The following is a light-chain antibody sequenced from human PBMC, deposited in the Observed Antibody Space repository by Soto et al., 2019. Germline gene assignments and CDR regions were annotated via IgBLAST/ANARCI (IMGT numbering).Light chain of an antibody. Sequence: EIVLTQSPVTLSLSPGERATLSCRASRSFASSYLGWYQQKPGQAPRLLIYAASTRATGIPDRFSGSGSATDFTLTISRLEPEDSAVYYCHQYDKAPQTFGQGTKVEIK. J-gene: IGKJ2*01. CDR1: RSFASSY. CDR3: HQYDKAPQT. CDR2: AAS. V-gene: IGKV3-20*01.